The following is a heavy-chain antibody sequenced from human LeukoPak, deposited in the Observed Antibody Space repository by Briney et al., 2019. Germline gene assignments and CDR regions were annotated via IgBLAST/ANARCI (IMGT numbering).Heavy chain of an antibody. CDR2: IYYSGNT. CDR3: ADTSGYYSFDY. V-gene: IGHV4-39*01. Sequence: PSGTLSLTCTVSGGSISGSNYYWGWVRQPPGKGLEWIGSIYYSGNTYYNPSLKSRVIISVDTSKNQFSLNLTSVTAADTAVYYCADTSGYYSFDYWGQGILVTVSS. D-gene: IGHD3-22*01. CDR1: GGSISGSNYY. J-gene: IGHJ4*02.